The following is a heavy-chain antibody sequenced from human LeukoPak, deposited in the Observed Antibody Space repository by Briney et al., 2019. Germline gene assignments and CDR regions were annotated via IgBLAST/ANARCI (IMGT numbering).Heavy chain of an antibody. CDR1: GFTFSSYG. CDR2: ISGSGGST. V-gene: IGHV3-23*01. J-gene: IGHJ4*02. CDR3: AKDGYYYDSSGYLDY. Sequence: GGSLRLSCAASGFTFSSYGMSWVRQAPGKGLEWVSAISGSGGSTYYADSVKGRFTISRDNSKNTLYLQMNSLRAEDTAVYYCAKDGYYYDSSGYLDYWGQGTLVTVSS. D-gene: IGHD3-22*01.